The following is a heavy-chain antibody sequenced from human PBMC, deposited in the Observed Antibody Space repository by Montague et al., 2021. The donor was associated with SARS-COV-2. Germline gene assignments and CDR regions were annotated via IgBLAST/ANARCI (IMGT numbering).Heavy chain of an antibody. D-gene: IGHD4-11*01. J-gene: IGHJ4*02. CDR1: GFIFNNYA. CDR3: ARDHETVGRPLAY. CDR2: ISGSAGGT. V-gene: IGHV3-23*01. Sequence: SLRLSCAASGFIFNNYAMNWVRQAPGKGLEWVSAISGSAGGTFYADSVKGRFTISRDNSQNTLFLQMNNLRAEDTALCFCARDHETVGRPLAYWGQGTLVIVSS.